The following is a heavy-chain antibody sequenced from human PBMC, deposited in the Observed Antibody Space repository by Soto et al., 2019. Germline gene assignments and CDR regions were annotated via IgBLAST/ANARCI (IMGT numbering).Heavy chain of an antibody. D-gene: IGHD3-22*01. J-gene: IGHJ4*02. V-gene: IGHV1-46*01. CDR3: ARADYYDSSGFYYDC. Sequence: QAQLVQSGAEVKKPGASVKVSCKASGYIFTNHYIHWVRQAPGQELEWMGIINPSGGSTNYLQKFQGRITMTRDTSTSTVYMELSSLRSEDTAVYFCARADYYDSSGFYYDCWGQGSLVTVSS. CDR1: GYIFTNHY. CDR2: INPSGGST.